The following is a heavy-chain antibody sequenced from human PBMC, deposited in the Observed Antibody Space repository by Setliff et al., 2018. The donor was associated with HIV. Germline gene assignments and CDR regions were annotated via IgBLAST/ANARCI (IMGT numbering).Heavy chain of an antibody. CDR1: GDSISSGSYF. J-gene: IGHJ4*01. V-gene: IGHV4-39*01. CDR3: VRHDPPNSGRFYFDL. D-gene: IGHD1-26*01. CDR2: IYHTANT. Sequence: SETLSLTCSVSGDSISSGSYFWGWVRQPPGMGLEWIGSIYHTANTHYSPSLETRVAIFVDTSKNQFSLRLSSVTAADSAMYYCVRHDPPNSGRFYFDLWGRGTLVTVS.